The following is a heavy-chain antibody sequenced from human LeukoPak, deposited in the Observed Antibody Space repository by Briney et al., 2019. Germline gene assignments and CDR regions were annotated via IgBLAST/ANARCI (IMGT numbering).Heavy chain of an antibody. D-gene: IGHD2-15*01. CDR1: GGSISSYY. J-gene: IGHJ4*02. Sequence: SETLSLTCTVSGGSISSYYWNWIRQPPGRGLEWIGYIYYSGSTNYNPSLKSRVTISLDTSKNQFSLKLSSVTAADTAVYYCARDRYGVVGAYYFDYWGQGTLVTVSS. CDR3: ARDRYGVVGAYYFDY. V-gene: IGHV4-59*12. CDR2: IYYSGST.